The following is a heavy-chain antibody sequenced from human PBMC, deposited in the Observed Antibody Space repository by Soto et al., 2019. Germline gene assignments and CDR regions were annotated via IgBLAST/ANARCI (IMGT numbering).Heavy chain of an antibody. V-gene: IGHV4-31*03. CDR2: IYFSGST. CDR3: ARGTPGGGGGAFDI. D-gene: IGHD3-16*01. J-gene: IGHJ3*02. CDR1: GGSISSGGYY. Sequence: QVQLQESGPGLVKPSQTLSLTCTVSGGSISSGGYYWNWISQHAGKGLEWIGYIYFSGSTYYNPALKSRVTISIDTSRSQFSLKLSSVTAADTAVFYCARGTPGGGGGAFDIWGQGTMVTVSS.